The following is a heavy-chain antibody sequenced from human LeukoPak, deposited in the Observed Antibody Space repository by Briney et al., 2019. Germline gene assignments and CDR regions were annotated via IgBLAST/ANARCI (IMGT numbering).Heavy chain of an antibody. Sequence: SETLSPTCTVPGGSISSGGYYWSWIRQHPGKGLECIGYIYYSGSTYYNPSLKSRITISVDTSKNQFSLKLSSVTAADTAVYYCARGRATWYFDLWGRGTLVTVSS. CDR3: ARGRATWYFDL. CDR2: IYYSGST. V-gene: IGHV4-31*03. J-gene: IGHJ2*01. CDR1: GGSISSGGYY. D-gene: IGHD3-10*01.